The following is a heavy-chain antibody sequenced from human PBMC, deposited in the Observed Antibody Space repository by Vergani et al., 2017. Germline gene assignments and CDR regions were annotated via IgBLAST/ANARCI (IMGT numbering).Heavy chain of an antibody. V-gene: IGHV1-69*13. D-gene: IGHD6-19*01. CDR1: GGTFSSHA. CDR2: IIPIFGIA. Sequence: QVQLVQSGAEVKKPGSSVKVSCKASGGTFSSHAISWVRQAPGQGFEWMGRIIPIFGIANYAQKFQGRVTITADESTSTAYMDLSNLTSEDTAVYYCARDPGYSSGSFDPWGQGTLVTVSS. J-gene: IGHJ5*02. CDR3: ARDPGYSSGSFDP.